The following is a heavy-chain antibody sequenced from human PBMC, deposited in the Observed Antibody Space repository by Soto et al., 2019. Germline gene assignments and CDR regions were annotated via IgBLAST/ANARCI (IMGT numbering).Heavy chain of an antibody. D-gene: IGHD3-22*01. Sequence: ASVKVSCKASGYTFTSYAMHWVRQAPGQRLEWMGWINAGNGNTKYSQKFQGRVTITRDTSASTAYMELSSLRSEDTAVYYCARGEYYYDSSGYSPYYFDYWGQGTLVTVSS. CDR1: GYTFTSYA. J-gene: IGHJ4*02. V-gene: IGHV1-3*01. CDR3: ARGEYYYDSSGYSPYYFDY. CDR2: INAGNGNT.